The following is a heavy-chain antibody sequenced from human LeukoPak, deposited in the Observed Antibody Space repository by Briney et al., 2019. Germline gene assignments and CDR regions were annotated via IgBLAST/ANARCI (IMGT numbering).Heavy chain of an antibody. CDR1: GGSFSDYY. CDR2: INHSGST. J-gene: IGHJ5*02. Sequence: PSETLSVTCGVYGGSFSDYYWSWIRQPPGKGLEWIGEINHSGSTNYNPSLKSRVTISVDTSKNQFSLKVNSVTAADTAVYYCARRGYTYGWGWFDPWGQGTLVTVSS. V-gene: IGHV4-34*01. CDR3: ARRGYTYGWGWFDP. D-gene: IGHD5-18*01.